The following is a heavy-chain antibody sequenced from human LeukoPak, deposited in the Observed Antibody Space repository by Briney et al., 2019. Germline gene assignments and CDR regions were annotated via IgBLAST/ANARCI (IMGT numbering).Heavy chain of an antibody. V-gene: IGHV4-4*07. CDR1: GGSISSYY. CDR2: IYTSGST. CDR3: ARAQNYYDSSGYYPDAFDI. J-gene: IGHJ3*02. Sequence: SETLSLTCTVSGGSISSYYWSWIRQPAGKGLEWIGRIYTSGSTNYNPSLKSRVTISVDTSKNQFSLKLSSVTAADTAVYYCARAQNYYDSSGYYPDAFDIWGQGTMVTVSS. D-gene: IGHD3-22*01.